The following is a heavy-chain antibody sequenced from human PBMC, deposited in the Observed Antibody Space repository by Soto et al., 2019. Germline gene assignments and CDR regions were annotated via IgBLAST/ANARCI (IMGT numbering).Heavy chain of an antibody. CDR2: IDPSDSYT. Sequence: GESMKISSKGAGYSFTSYGIGWVRQMPGKGLEWMGRIDPSDSYTNYSPSFQGHVTISADKSISTAYLQWSSLKASDTAMYYCARRSSSSPYYYYGMDVWGQGTTVTVS. CDR3: ARRSSSSPYYYYGMDV. CDR1: GYSFTSYG. D-gene: IGHD6-6*01. V-gene: IGHV5-10-1*01. J-gene: IGHJ6*02.